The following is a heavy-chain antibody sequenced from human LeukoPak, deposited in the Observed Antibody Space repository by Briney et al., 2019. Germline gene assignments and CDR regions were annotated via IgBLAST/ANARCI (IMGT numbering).Heavy chain of an antibody. CDR2: IIPILGIA. Sequence: SVKVSCKAPGGTFSSYAISWVRQAPGQGLEWMGRIIPILGIANYAQKFQGRVAITADKSTSTAYMELSSLRSEDTAVYYCARFGYDNLDYWGQGTLVTVSS. CDR3: ARFGYDNLDY. V-gene: IGHV1-69*04. J-gene: IGHJ4*02. D-gene: IGHD5-12*01. CDR1: GGTFSSYA.